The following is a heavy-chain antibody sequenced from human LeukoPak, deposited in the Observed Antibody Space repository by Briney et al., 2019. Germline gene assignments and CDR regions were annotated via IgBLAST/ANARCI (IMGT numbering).Heavy chain of an antibody. D-gene: IGHD2-2*02. CDR1: GYTFTGYY. V-gene: IGHV1-2*02. J-gene: IGHJ6*02. CDR2: INANSGGT. CDR3: ARVKFVVVPAAIGSGCYGMDV. Sequence: ASVKVSCKASGYTFTGYYMHWVRQAPGQGLEWMGWINANSGGTNYAQKFQGRVTMTRDTSISTAYMELSRLRSDDTAVYYCARVKFVVVPAAIGSGCYGMDVWGQGTTVTVSS.